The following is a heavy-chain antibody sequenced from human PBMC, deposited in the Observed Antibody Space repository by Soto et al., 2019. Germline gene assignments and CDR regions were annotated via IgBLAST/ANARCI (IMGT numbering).Heavy chain of an antibody. Sequence: EVQLMESGGGLIQPGGSLRLSCAASGFTVSNNYMSWVRQAPGKGLEWVSLIYSGGSTYYADSVKGRCTMSRDNSKNTVELPMHSLRAEDTAVYYGARACCISTDCSNLLESWGQGTLVTVSS. CDR2: IYSGGST. D-gene: IGHD2-2*01. J-gene: IGHJ4*02. CDR3: ARACCISTDCSNLLES. CDR1: GFTVSNNY. V-gene: IGHV3-53*01.